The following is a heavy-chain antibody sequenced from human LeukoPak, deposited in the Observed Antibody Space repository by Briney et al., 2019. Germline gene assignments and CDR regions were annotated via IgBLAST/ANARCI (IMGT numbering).Heavy chain of an antibody. J-gene: IGHJ3*02. CDR2: ISAYNGNT. D-gene: IGHD4-17*01. V-gene: IGHV1-18*01. Sequence: ASVKVSCKASGYTFTSYGISWVRQAPGQGLEWMGWISAYNGNTNYAQKLQGRVTMTTDTSTSTAYMELRSLRSDDTAVYYCARHLGYGDYEHDAFDIWGQGTMVTVSS. CDR1: GYTFTSYG. CDR3: ARHLGYGDYEHDAFDI.